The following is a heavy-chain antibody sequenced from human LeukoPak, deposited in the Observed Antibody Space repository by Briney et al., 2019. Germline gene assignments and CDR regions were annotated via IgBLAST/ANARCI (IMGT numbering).Heavy chain of an antibody. V-gene: IGHV3-15*01. D-gene: IGHD3-22*01. J-gene: IGHJ4*02. Sequence: KGLKWVGRIKSKTDGGTTDYAAPVKGRFTISRDDSKNTLYLQMNRLKTEDTAVYYCTTGRIYYYDSSGVDYWGQGTLVTVSS. CDR3: TTGRIYYYDSSGVDY. CDR2: IKSKTDGGTT.